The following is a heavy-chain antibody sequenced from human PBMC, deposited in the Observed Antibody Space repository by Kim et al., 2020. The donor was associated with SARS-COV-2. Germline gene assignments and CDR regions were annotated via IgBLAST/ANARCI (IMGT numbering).Heavy chain of an antibody. CDR3: ASVRYEHMQRSGWYSYVY. Sequence: KGRFTISRDNAKNSLYLQMNSLRAEDTAVYYCASVRYEHMQRSGWYSYVYWGQGTLVTVSS. J-gene: IGHJ4*02. D-gene: IGHD6-19*01. V-gene: IGHV3-11*03.